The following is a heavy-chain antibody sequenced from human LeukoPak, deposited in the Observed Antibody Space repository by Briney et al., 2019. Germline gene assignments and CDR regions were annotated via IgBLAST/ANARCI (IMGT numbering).Heavy chain of an antibody. Sequence: PGGSLRLSCAASGFTFSSYGMHWVRQAPGKGLEWVAVISYDGSNKYYADSVKGRFTISRDNAKNTLYLQMNSLRAEDTAIYYCARDYYGSLDYWGQGTLVVVSS. J-gene: IGHJ4*02. CDR1: GFTFSSYG. CDR2: ISYDGSNK. D-gene: IGHD3-10*01. V-gene: IGHV3-30*03. CDR3: ARDYYGSLDY.